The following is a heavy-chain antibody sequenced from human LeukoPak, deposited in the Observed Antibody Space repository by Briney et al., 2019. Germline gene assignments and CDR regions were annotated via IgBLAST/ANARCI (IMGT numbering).Heavy chain of an antibody. V-gene: IGHV3-7*03. CDR2: TKEDGSER. D-gene: IGHD1-26*01. CDR3: AKGIERGGSYFDY. CDR1: GFTFSTYW. J-gene: IGHJ4*02. Sequence: GGSLRLSCAASGFTFSTYWMSWVRLAPGKGLEWVANTKEDGSERYYVDSVKGRFTISRDNAKNSLYLQMNSLRAEDTAVYYCAKGIERGGSYFDYWGQGTLVTVSS.